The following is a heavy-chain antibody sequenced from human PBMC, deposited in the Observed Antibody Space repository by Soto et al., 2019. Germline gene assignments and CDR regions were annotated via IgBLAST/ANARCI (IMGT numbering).Heavy chain of an antibody. CDR3: ARENYFDY. J-gene: IGHJ4*02. CDR1: GFTFHNYW. CDR2: IKPDGSDK. V-gene: IGHV3-7*01. Sequence: LRLSCAASGFTFHNYWMGWVRQTPDKGLEWVANIKPDGSDKYYVDSVKGRFTISRDNAKNSLYLQMNSLRAEDTAVYYCARENYFDYWGPGTLVTVSS.